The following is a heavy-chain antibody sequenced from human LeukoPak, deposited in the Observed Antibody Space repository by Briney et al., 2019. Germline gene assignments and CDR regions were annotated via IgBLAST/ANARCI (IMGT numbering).Heavy chain of an antibody. J-gene: IGHJ6*02. D-gene: IGHD4-17*01. CDR2: IYHSGST. V-gene: IGHV4-4*02. Sequence: PSGTLSLTCAVSGGSISSSNWWSWVRQPPGKGLEWIGEIYHSGSTNYNPSLKSRVTISVDTSKNQFSLKLSSVTAADTAVYYCARDSTVTTLGYYYGMDVWGQGTTVTVSS. CDR3: ARDSTVTTLGYYYGMDV. CDR1: GGSISSSNW.